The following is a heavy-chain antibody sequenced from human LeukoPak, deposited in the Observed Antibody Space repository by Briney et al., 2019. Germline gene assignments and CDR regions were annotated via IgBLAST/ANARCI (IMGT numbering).Heavy chain of an antibody. CDR1: GYTFTSYA. CDR2: INAGNGNT. D-gene: IGHD3-3*01. V-gene: IGHV1-3*01. CDR3: ARDYDFWSGYYVGWFDP. Sequence: ASVKVSCKASGYTFTSYAMHWVRQAPGQRLEWMGWINAGNGNTKYSQKFQGRVTITRDTSASTAYMELSSLRSEDTAVYYCARDYDFWSGYYVGWFDPWGQGTLVTVSS. J-gene: IGHJ5*02.